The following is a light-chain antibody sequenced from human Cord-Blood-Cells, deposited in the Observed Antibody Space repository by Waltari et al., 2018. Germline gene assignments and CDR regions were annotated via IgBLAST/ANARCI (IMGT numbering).Light chain of an antibody. J-gene: IGKJ3*01. CDR2: GAC. Sequence: EIVSTQSPGTLSLSQGERANLPNRDSQRVRSSYLAWYQQKTGQAPRLLISGACSRATGIPDRFSGSWSGTDFTLTISRLEPEDFAVYYCQQYGSSPFTFGPGTKVDIK. CDR3: QQYGSSPFT. V-gene: IGKV3-20*01. CDR1: QRVRSSY.